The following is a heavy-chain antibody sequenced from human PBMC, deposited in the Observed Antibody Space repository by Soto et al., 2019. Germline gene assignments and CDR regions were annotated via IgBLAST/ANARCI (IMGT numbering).Heavy chain of an antibody. Sequence: EVQLVESGGGLVQPGGSLRLSCAASGFTFSSYDMHWVRQATGKRLEWVSAIGTAGDTYYPGSVKGRFTISRENAKNSLYLQMNSLRAGDTAVYYCARGWPRGAFDIWGQGTMVTVSS. V-gene: IGHV3-13*01. CDR1: GFTFSSYD. J-gene: IGHJ3*02. CDR3: ARGWPRGAFDI. D-gene: IGHD6-13*01. CDR2: IGTAGDT.